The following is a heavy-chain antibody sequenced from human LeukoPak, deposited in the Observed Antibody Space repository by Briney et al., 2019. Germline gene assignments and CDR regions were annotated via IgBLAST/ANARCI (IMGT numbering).Heavy chain of an antibody. V-gene: IGHV3-48*01. CDR2: ISSSSSTI. Sequence: GGSLRLSCAASGFTFSSYSMNWVRQAPGKGLEWVSYISSSSSTIYYADSVKGRFTIPRDNAKNSLYLQMNSLRAEDTAVYYCARGITMVRGVMNYWGQGTLVTVSS. CDR1: GFTFSSYS. J-gene: IGHJ4*02. D-gene: IGHD3-10*01. CDR3: ARGITMVRGVMNY.